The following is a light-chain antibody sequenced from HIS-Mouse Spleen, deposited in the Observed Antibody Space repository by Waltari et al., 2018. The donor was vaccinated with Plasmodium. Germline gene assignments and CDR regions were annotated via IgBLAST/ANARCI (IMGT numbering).Light chain of an antibody. CDR1: ALPKKY. J-gene: IGLJ3*02. Sequence: SYDLTPPPSVSVSPGQTARITCPGDALPKKYPYWYQQKSGQAPVLVIYEDSKRPSGIPERFSGSSSGTMATLTIRGAQVEDEADYYCYSTDSSGNHRVFGGGTKLTVL. CDR2: EDS. CDR3: YSTDSSGNHRV. V-gene: IGLV3-10*01.